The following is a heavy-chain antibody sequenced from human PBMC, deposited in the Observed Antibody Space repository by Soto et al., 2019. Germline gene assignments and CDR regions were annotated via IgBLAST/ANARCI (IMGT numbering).Heavy chain of an antibody. CDR2: ISKDGSVK. CDR1: GFMFRRYA. J-gene: IGHJ1*01. CDR3: ARSRSGAVPDSFGY. Sequence: QVQLVESVGRVVQPGGALRLSCGVSGFMFRRYAIQWVRQAPGKGREWGAVISKDGSVKDYADSVRGRFSISRDKPKNTVYMEMNGMRDDDTAVFYWARSRSGAVPDSFGYWGQGTLVTVSS. D-gene: IGHD3-3*01. V-gene: IGHV3-30-3*01.